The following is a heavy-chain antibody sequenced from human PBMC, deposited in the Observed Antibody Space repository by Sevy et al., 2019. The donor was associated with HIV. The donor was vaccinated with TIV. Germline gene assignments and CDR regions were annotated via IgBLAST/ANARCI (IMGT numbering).Heavy chain of an antibody. V-gene: IGHV1-69*13. CDR1: GGTFSSYA. J-gene: IGHJ4*02. D-gene: IGHD5-12*01. CDR2: IIPIFGTA. CDR3: ARGARGYSGYASYYFDY. Sequence: ASVKVSCKASGGTFSSYAISWVRQAPGQGLEWMGGIIPIFGTANYAQKFQGRVTITADESTSTAYMELSSLRSEDTAVYYRARGARGYSGYASYYFDYWGQGTLVTVSS.